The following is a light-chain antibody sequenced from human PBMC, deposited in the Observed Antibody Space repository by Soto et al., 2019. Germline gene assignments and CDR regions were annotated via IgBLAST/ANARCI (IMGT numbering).Light chain of an antibody. CDR2: GAS. Sequence: EIVLTQSPGTLSLSPGERATLSCRASRSAGTFLDWYQQKPGQAPRLLIYGASSRATVIPDRFSGSGSGTDFTLTISRLEPEDFAVYYCQQYSNSPPLTFGGGTKVEIK. V-gene: IGKV3-20*01. CDR3: QQYSNSPPLT. CDR1: RSAGTF. J-gene: IGKJ4*01.